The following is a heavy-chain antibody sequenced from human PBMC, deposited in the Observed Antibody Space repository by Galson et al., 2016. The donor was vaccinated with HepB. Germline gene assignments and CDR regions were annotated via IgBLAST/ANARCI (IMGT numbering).Heavy chain of an antibody. CDR1: GYIFTSHY. J-gene: IGHJ6*02. CDR3: ARDALEWYSYGMDV. Sequence: SVKVSCKASGYIFTSHYMHWVRQAPGQGLEWIAIVNPSGGSTRYAQKFQGRVTMTRDTSTSTIYMEMSSLRSEDTAVYYCARDALEWYSYGMDVWGQGTTVTVSS. D-gene: IGHD3-3*01. CDR2: VNPSGGST. V-gene: IGHV1-46*01.